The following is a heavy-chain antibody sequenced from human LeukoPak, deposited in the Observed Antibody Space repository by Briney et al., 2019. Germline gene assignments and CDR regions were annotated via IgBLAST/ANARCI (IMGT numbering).Heavy chain of an antibody. CDR1: GFTFSSHA. Sequence: GGSLRLSCVASGFTFSSHAMDWDRQAPGKGLEWVSAISGSGGNTYYADSVKGRFTISRDQSKTTLFLQMNSLRAEDTAVYYCAKDLHDYGNYVGWFDSWGQGTLVTVSS. D-gene: IGHD4-11*01. V-gene: IGHV3-23*01. J-gene: IGHJ5*01. CDR3: AKDLHDYGNYVGWFDS. CDR2: ISGSGGNT.